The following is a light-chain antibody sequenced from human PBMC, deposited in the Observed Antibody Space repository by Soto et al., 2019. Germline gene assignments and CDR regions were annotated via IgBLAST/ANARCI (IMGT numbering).Light chain of an antibody. J-gene: IGLJ1*01. CDR3: CSFTRSITRYV. Sequence: QSVLTQPASVSGSPGQSIAISCTGTSSDVGGYNYVSWYQQHPGKVTKLIIYDVSNRPSGVSNRLSGSKSGNTASLTISGLQADDEADYYCCSFTRSITRYVFGTGTKVT. CDR2: DVS. V-gene: IGLV2-14*01. CDR1: SSDVGGYNY.